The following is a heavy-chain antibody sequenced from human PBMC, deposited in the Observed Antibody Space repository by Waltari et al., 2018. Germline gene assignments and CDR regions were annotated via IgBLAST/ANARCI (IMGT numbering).Heavy chain of an antibody. CDR1: GGSLSGYF. D-gene: IGHD6-19*01. Sequence: QVHLQQWGAGLLKSSETLSLTCAVYGGSLSGYFWSWIRQSPGKGLEWIGEINHRGGTNDNASLRGRLTISVDTSKNQFALKLSSVTAADTAVYYCARNEGRSIGVAGTFRAFDIWGQGTMVTVSS. V-gene: IGHV4-34*01. CDR2: INHRGGT. J-gene: IGHJ3*02. CDR3: ARNEGRSIGVAGTFRAFDI.